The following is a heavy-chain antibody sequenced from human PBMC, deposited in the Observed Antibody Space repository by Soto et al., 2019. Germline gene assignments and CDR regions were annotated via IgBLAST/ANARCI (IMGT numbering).Heavy chain of an antibody. CDR3: ARERTAMVRSYYYYYGMDV. D-gene: IGHD5-18*01. Sequence: PSETLSLTCTVSGGSISSYYWSWIRQPAGKGLEWIGYIYYSGSTYYNPSLKSRVTISVDTSKNQFSLKLSSVTAADTAVYYCARERTAMVRSYYYYYGMDVWGQGTTVTVSS. V-gene: IGHV4-59*06. J-gene: IGHJ6*02. CDR2: IYYSGST. CDR1: GGSISSYY.